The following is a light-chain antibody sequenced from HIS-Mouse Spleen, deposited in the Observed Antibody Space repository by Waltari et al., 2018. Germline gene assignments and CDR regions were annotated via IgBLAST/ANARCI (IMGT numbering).Light chain of an antibody. CDR1: RGSIASNY. V-gene: IGLV6-57*04. Sequence: NFMLTQPHSVSESPGKTVTISCTRSRGSIASNYVQWYQQRPGSAPTTVIYEDNQRPPGVPDRFSGSIDSSSNSASLTISGLKTEDEADYYCQSYDSSNVVFGGGTKLTVL. CDR3: QSYDSSNVV. J-gene: IGLJ2*01. CDR2: EDN.